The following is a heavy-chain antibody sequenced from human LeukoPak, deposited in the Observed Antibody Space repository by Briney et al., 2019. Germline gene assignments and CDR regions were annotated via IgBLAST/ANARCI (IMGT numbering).Heavy chain of an antibody. CDR2: INHSGST. Sequence: SETLSLTCAVYGGPFSGYYWSWIRQPPGKGLEWIGEINHSGSTNYNPSLKSRVTISVDTSKNQFSLKLSSVTAADTAVYYCARGPWYDFWSGYYTRFDYWGQGTLVTVSS. CDR3: ARGPWYDFWSGYYTRFDY. CDR1: GGPFSGYY. D-gene: IGHD3-3*01. J-gene: IGHJ4*02. V-gene: IGHV4-34*01.